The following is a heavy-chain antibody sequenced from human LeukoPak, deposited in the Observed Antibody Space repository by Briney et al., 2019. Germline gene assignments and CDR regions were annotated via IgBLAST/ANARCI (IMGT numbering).Heavy chain of an antibody. V-gene: IGHV3-48*04. CDR2: ISSSGSTI. J-gene: IGHJ4*02. Sequence: PGGSLRLSCAASGFTFSSYSMNWVRQAPGKGLEWVSYISSSGSTIYYADSVKGRFTISRDNAKNSLYLQMNSLRAEDTAVYYCAREDLGLIDYWGQGTLVTVSS. CDR1: GFTFSSYS. CDR3: AREDLGLIDY. D-gene: IGHD1-26*01.